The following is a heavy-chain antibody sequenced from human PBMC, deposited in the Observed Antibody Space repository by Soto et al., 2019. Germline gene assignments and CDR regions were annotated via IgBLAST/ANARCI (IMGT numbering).Heavy chain of an antibody. Sequence: SETLALTCTVSGGSISSGDYYWSWIRQPPGKGLEWIGYIYYSGSTDYNPSLKSRVTISVDTSKNQFSLKLSSVTAADTAVYYCASFTIFGVVTTNWFDPWGQGTLVTVSS. CDR2: IYYSGST. CDR1: GGSISSGDYY. V-gene: IGHV4-30-4*01. D-gene: IGHD3-3*01. J-gene: IGHJ5*02. CDR3: ASFTIFGVVTTNWFDP.